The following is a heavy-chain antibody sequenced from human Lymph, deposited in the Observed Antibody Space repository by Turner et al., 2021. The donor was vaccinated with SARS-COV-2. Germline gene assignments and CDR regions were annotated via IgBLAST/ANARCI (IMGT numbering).Heavy chain of an antibody. D-gene: IGHD2-15*01. Sequence: QVQLVQSGAEVKKPGDSVKVSCKVSGYPLTELSMHWVRQAPGKGLEWMGGFDPEDGEIIYAQKFQGRVTMTEDTSTDTAYMELSSLRSEDTAVYYCATVLCTGSSCYYYGMDVWGQGTTVTVSS. CDR2: FDPEDGEI. V-gene: IGHV1-24*01. J-gene: IGHJ6*02. CDR1: GYPLTELS. CDR3: ATVLCTGSSCYYYGMDV.